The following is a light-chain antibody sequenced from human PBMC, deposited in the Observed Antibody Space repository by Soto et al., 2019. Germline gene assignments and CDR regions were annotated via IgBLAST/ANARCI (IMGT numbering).Light chain of an antibody. V-gene: IGKV1-39*01. CDR1: QSISSY. Sequence: DIQMTQSPSSLSASVGDRVTITCRASQSISSYLNWYQQKPGKAPKLLIYAASSLQSGVPSRFSGSGSGTDFTLTISSLQPEDFATYYCQQSYSTLTLTFGQGTKV. CDR2: AAS. J-gene: IGKJ1*01. CDR3: QQSYSTLTLT.